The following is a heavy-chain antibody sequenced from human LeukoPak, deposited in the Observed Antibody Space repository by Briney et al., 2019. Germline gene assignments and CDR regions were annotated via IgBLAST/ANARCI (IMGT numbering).Heavy chain of an antibody. V-gene: IGHV3-48*01. D-gene: IGHD4-17*01. J-gene: IGHJ4*02. CDR2: ISSSSSTI. CDR3: ASLGLETTLSNDY. Sequence: GGSLRLSCAASGFTFSSYSMNWVRQAPGKGLEWVSYISSSSSTIYYADSVKGRFTISRDNAKNSLYLQMNSLRAEDTAVYYCASLGLETTLSNDYWGQGTLVTVS. CDR1: GFTFSSYS.